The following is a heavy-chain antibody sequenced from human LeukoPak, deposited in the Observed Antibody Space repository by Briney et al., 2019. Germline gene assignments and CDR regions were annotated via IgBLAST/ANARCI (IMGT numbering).Heavy chain of an antibody. CDR1: GYTFTSYD. Sequence: ASVKVSCKASGYTFTSYDINWVRQATGQGLEWMGWMNPNSGNTGYAQKFQGRVTMTRNTSISTAYMELSSLRSEDTAVYYCARGVVASDYDILTSHYLGGLNWFDPWGQGTLVTVSS. D-gene: IGHD3-9*01. CDR2: MNPNSGNT. J-gene: IGHJ5*02. V-gene: IGHV1-8*01. CDR3: ARGVVASDYDILTSHYLGGLNWFDP.